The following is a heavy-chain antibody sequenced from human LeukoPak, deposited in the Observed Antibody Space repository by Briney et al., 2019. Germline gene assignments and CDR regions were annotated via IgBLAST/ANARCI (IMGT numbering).Heavy chain of an antibody. CDR2: IIGRGSSA. D-gene: IGHD2-21*01. CDR3: AKPSGNVVAVPMDV. Sequence: GGSLRLSCAASGFTFSAYAMNWVRQAPGKGLEWVSSIIGRGSSAFYADSVKGRFTISRDNSKNTLYLQMNSLTAADTAVYYCAKPSGNVVAVPMDVWGQGTTVIVSS. CDR1: GFTFSAYA. J-gene: IGHJ6*02. V-gene: IGHV3-23*01.